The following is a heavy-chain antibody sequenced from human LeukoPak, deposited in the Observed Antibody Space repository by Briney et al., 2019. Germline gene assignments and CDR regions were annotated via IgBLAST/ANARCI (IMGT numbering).Heavy chain of an antibody. CDR1: GFTVSSNY. D-gene: IGHD3-10*01. CDR3: ARDMVYGSGLYYFDY. V-gene: IGHV3-53*01. J-gene: IGHJ4*02. CDR2: IYSGGST. Sequence: GGSLRLSCAASGFTVSSNYMSWFRQAPGKGLEWAPVIYSGGSTYYADSVKGRFTISRDNSKNTLYLQMNSLRAEDTAVYYCARDMVYGSGLYYFDYWGQGTLVTVSS.